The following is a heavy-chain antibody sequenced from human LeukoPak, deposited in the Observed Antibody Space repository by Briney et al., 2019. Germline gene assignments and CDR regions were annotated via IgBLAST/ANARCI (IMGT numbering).Heavy chain of an antibody. D-gene: IGHD3-10*01. V-gene: IGHV3-9*01. CDR3: AKGDYYGSGSYYPDY. CDR2: ISWNSGSI. Sequence: GGSLRLSCAASGFTFDDYAMHWVRQAPGKGLEWVSGISWNSGSIGYADSVKGRFTISRDNAKNSLYLQMNSLRAEDTALYYCAKGDYYGSGSYYPDYWGQGTLVTVSS. J-gene: IGHJ4*02. CDR1: GFTFDDYA.